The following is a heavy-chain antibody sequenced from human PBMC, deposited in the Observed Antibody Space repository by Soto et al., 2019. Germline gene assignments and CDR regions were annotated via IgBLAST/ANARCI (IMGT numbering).Heavy chain of an antibody. J-gene: IGHJ4*02. V-gene: IGHV3-48*01. CDR1: GFTFSSYS. Sequence: PGGSLRLSCAASGFTFSSYSMNWVRQAPGKGLECLSYISSTGSTIYYSDSVKGRFTISRDNAKNSLFLQMDSLRAEDTAVYYCARDLHYALDSWGQGTMVTVSS. CDR3: ARDLHYALDS. CDR2: ISSTGSTI. D-gene: IGHD2-2*01.